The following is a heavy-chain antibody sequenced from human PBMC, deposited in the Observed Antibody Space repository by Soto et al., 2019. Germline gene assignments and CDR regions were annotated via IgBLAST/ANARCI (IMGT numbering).Heavy chain of an antibody. J-gene: IGHJ4*02. CDR1: GGSISSGGYY. D-gene: IGHD3-3*01. Sequence: SETLSLTCTVSGGSISSGGYYWSWIRQHPGKGLEWIGYIYYSGSTYYNPSLKSRVTISVDTSKNQFSLKLSSVTAADTAVYYCARHHTIFGVVIRRYFDYWGQGTLVTVSS. CDR3: ARHHTIFGVVIRRYFDY. V-gene: IGHV4-31*03. CDR2: IYYSGST.